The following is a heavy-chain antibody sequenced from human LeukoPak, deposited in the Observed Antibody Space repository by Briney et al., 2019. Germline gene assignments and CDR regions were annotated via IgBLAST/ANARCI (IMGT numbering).Heavy chain of an antibody. CDR3: ARPSLRYDSSPDY. V-gene: IGHV3-66*04. J-gene: IGHJ4*02. CDR2: IYSGGST. Sequence: GGSLRLSCAASGFTVSSNYMSWVRQAPGKGLEWVSVIYSGGSTYYADSVKGRFTISRDNSKNTLYLQMNSLRAEDTAVYYCARPSLRYDSSPDYWGQGTLVTVSS. CDR1: GFTVSSNY. D-gene: IGHD3-16*01.